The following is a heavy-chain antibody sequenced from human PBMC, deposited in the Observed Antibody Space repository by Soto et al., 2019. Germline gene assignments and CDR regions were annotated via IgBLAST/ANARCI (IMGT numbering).Heavy chain of an antibody. V-gene: IGHV4-34*01. D-gene: IGHD2-2*01. Sequence: QVQLQQWGAGLLKPSETLSLTCAVYGGSFSGYYWSWIRQPPGKGLEWIGEINHSGSTNYNPSLKSRVTISVDTSKSQFSLKLSSVTAADTAVYYCAGGYCSSTSCYAGVDWFDPWGQGTLVTVSS. CDR1: GGSFSGYY. CDR2: INHSGST. CDR3: AGGYCSSTSCYAGVDWFDP. J-gene: IGHJ5*02.